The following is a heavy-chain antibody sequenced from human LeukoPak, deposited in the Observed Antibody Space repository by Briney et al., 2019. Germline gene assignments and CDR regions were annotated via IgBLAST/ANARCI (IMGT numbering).Heavy chain of an antibody. CDR2: IYYSGST. V-gene: IGHV4-31*02. J-gene: IGHJ6*02. CDR3: ARDRRYCSSTSCPDHGMDV. Sequence: SETLSLTCTVSGGSISSGGYYWSWIRQRPGKGLEWIGYIYYSGSTYYNPSLKSRVTISVDTSKNQFSLKLSSVTAADTAVYYCARDRRYCSSTSCPDHGMDVWGQGTTVTVSS. D-gene: IGHD2-2*01. CDR1: GGSISSGGYY.